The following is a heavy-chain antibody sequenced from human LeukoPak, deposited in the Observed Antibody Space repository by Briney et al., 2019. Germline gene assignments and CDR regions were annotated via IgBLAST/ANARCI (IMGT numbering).Heavy chain of an antibody. J-gene: IGHJ4*02. Sequence: GRSLRLSCAASGFTFNSYSMHWVRQAPGKGLEWVSSISRSSSYIYYADSMKGRFTISRDNANNSLFLQMNSLRAEDTAVYYCARGGVSVGGNFDYWGQGTLVTVSS. D-gene: IGHD4-23*01. CDR2: ISRSSSYI. V-gene: IGHV3-21*01. CDR3: ARGGVSVGGNFDY. CDR1: GFTFNSYS.